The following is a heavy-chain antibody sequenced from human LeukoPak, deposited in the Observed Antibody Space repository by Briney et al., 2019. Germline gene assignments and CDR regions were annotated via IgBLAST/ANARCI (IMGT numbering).Heavy chain of an antibody. D-gene: IGHD3-22*01. J-gene: IGHJ6*02. CDR2: IGSSSSYI. V-gene: IGHV3-21*01. CDR1: GFTFSSYF. CDR3: ARDELDYDSSGYYLGMDV. Sequence: GGSLRLSCAASGFTFSSYFMNWVRQAPGKGLEWVSSIGSSSSYIFYADSVKGRFTISRDNAKNSLYLQMNSLRADDTAVYYCARDELDYDSSGYYLGMDVWGQGTTVTVSS.